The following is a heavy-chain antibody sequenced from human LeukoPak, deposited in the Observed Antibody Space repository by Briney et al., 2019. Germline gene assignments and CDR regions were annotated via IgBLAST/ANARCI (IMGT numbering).Heavy chain of an antibody. D-gene: IGHD3-22*01. J-gene: IGHJ4*01. CDR1: GYTFSDYS. CDR2: ISGGTGSP. Sequence: GASVKVSCKASGYTFSDYSMHWVRQAPGQAPEWMGWISGGTGSPKYSQRFQGRVTITRDTSARTAYMALSSLRPTDTAVYFCARGRYYSDSSYYYFDSWGQEPWSPSPQ. V-gene: IGHV1-3*01. CDR3: ARGRYYSDSSYYYFDS.